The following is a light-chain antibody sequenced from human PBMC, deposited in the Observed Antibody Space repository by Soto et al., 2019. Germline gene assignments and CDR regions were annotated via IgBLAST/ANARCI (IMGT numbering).Light chain of an antibody. CDR1: QRVCRNC. Sequence: EIVLTQSPGTLSLSPGERATLSCRASQRVCRNCLAWYQQKPGQAPRLLIFSASYRVTGVPDRFSGSGSGTDFTLTIGRLEPEDLAVYYCQQCGSSPMYTFGQGTKLEI. V-gene: IGKV3-20*01. J-gene: IGKJ2*01. CDR2: SAS. CDR3: QQCGSSPMYT.